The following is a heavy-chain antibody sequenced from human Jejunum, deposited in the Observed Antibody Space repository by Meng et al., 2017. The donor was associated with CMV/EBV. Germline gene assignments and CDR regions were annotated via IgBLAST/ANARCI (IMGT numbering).Heavy chain of an antibody. CDR3: AHFVGGYYPSRPDY. V-gene: IGHV2-5*02. D-gene: IGHD1-26*01. J-gene: IGHJ4*02. CDR1: GFSPSTSGEG. CDR2: IYRGDDK. Sequence: QITLKEPGPTLVKPTPTLTLTCSFSGFSPSTSGEGVGWIRQPPGKALEWLALIYRGDDKRYSPSLNSRLTIAKDTSKNEVVLTLTNMGPIDTGTYYCAHFVGGYYPSRPDYWGQGTLVTVSS.